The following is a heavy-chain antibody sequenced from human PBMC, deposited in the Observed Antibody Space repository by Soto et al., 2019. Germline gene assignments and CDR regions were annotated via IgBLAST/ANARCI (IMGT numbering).Heavy chain of an antibody. CDR1: GGPISSSNW. CDR3: ARDRGNKAPYYFDY. D-gene: IGHD6-13*01. J-gene: IGHJ4*02. V-gene: IGHV4-4*02. Sequence: PSETLSLTCAVSGGPISSSNWWSWVRQPPGKGLEWIGEIYHSGSTNYNPSLKSRVTISVDKSKNQFSLKLSSVTAADTAVYYCARDRGNKAPYYFDYWGQGTLVTVSS. CDR2: IYHSGST.